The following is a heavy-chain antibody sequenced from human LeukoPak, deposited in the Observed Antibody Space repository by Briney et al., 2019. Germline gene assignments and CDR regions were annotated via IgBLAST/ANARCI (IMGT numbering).Heavy chain of an antibody. V-gene: IGHV3-30*03. CDR3: ARERGVSHPFDY. J-gene: IGHJ4*02. D-gene: IGHD2-21*01. Sequence: GGSLRLSCATSGFIFSNYWMSWVRQAPGKGLEWVAVISYDGSNKYYADSVKGRFTISRDNSKNTLYLQMNSLRAEDTAVYYCARERGVSHPFDYWGQGTLVTVSS. CDR1: GFIFSNYW. CDR2: ISYDGSNK.